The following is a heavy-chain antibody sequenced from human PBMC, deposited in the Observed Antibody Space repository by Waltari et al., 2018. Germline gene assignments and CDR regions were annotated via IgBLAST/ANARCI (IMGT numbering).Heavy chain of an antibody. CDR2: IYHSGGT. V-gene: IGHV4-4*02. D-gene: IGHD1-26*01. J-gene: IGHJ6*02. CDR1: GGSISSSNW. CDR3: ARDTRYSDPTPIANDGMDV. Sequence: QVQLQESGPGLVKPSGTLSLTCAVSGGSISSSNWWSWVRQPPGKGLEWIGEIYHSGGTTYNPSLKSRVTISVDKSKNQFSLKLSSVTAADTAVYYCARDTRYSDPTPIANDGMDVWGQWTTVTVSS.